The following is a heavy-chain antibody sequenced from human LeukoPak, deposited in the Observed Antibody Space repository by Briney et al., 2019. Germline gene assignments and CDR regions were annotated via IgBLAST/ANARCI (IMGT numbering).Heavy chain of an antibody. CDR2: IFYSGRT. D-gene: IGHD2-2*01. CDR3: ARVPAANYYYYYMDV. Sequence: SETLSLTCTVSGASINTGGYYWSWIRQDPGGGLEWIGYIFYSGRTYYNPSFQSRVTISEDTSTNQFSLKFSSVTAADTAVYYCARVPAANYYYYYMDVWGRGAMVTVSS. CDR1: GASINTGGYY. J-gene: IGHJ6*03. V-gene: IGHV4-31*03.